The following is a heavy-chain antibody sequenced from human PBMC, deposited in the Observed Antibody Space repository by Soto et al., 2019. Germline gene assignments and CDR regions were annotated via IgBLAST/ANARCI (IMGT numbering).Heavy chain of an antibody. CDR1: GFTFSSYG. V-gene: IGHV3-33*01. Sequence: GGSLRLSCAASGFTFSSYGMHWVRQAPGKGLEWVAVIWYDGSNKYYADSVKGRFTISRDNSKNTLYLQMNSLRAEDTAVYYCAREYSGWYGGALDYWGQGTLVTVSS. J-gene: IGHJ4*02. D-gene: IGHD6-19*01. CDR3: AREYSGWYGGALDY. CDR2: IWYDGSNK.